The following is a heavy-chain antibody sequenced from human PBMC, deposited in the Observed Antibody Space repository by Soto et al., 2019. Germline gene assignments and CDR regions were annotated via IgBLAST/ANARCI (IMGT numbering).Heavy chain of an antibody. Sequence: GGSLRLSCAASGFTFSGSAMHWVRQASGKGLEWVGRIRSKANSYATAYAASVKGRFTISRDDSKNTAYLQMNSLKTEDTAVYYCTRRYDSDYYYYYGMDVWGQGTTVTVS. J-gene: IGHJ6*02. D-gene: IGHD3-22*01. CDR1: GFTFSGSA. V-gene: IGHV3-73*01. CDR2: IRSKANSYAT. CDR3: TRRYDSDYYYYYGMDV.